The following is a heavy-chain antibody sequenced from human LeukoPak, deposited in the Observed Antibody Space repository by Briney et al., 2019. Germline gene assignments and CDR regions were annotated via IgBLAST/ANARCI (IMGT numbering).Heavy chain of an antibody. CDR3: ARARIYYGMDV. J-gene: IGHJ6*02. CDR1: GGSISSSSYS. V-gene: IGHV4-39*01. Sequence: PSETLSLTCTVSGGSISSSSYSWGWLRQPPGKGLEWIGSIYYSGSTYYNPSLKSRVTISVDTSKNQFSLKLSSVTAADTAVYYCARARIYYGMDVWGQGTTVTVSS. CDR2: IYYSGST.